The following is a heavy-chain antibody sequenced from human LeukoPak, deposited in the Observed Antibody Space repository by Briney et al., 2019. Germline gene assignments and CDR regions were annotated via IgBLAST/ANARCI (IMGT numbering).Heavy chain of an antibody. CDR2: IYHSGST. CDR3: ARLRSRAFDY. CDR1: GYSISSGYY. J-gene: IGHJ4*02. V-gene: IGHV4-38-2*02. D-gene: IGHD2-2*01. Sequence: PSETLSLTCTVSGYSISSGYYWGWIRQPPGKGLEWIGSIYHSGSTYYNPSLKSRVTISVDTSKNQFSLKLSSVTAADTAVYYCARLRSRAFDYWGQGTLVTVSS.